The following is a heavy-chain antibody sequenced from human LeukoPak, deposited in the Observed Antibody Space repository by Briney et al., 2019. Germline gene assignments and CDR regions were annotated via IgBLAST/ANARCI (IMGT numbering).Heavy chain of an antibody. V-gene: IGHV1-18*01. D-gene: IGHD3-22*01. CDR2: IGAYNGYT. CDR3: ARDLRRDESSNYYYIGWFDL. J-gene: IGHJ5*01. Sequence: ASVKVSCKASGGTFSSYAINWVRQVPGQGLEWMGWIGAYNGYTIYADNLQGRVTVTTDTSTSTAHMELRSLRSDDTAVYYCARDLRRDESSNYYYIGWFDLWGQGTLVTVSS. CDR1: GGTFSSYA.